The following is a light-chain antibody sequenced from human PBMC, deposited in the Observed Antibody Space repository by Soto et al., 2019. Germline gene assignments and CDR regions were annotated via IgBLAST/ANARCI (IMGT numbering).Light chain of an antibody. Sequence: QPASVSGSPGQSITISCTGTSSDVGGYNYVSWYQQHPGKAPKLMIYDVSNRPSGVSNRFSGSKSGNTASLTISGLQAEDEADYYCSSYTSSSTLCVFGTGTKLTVL. V-gene: IGLV2-14*01. J-gene: IGLJ1*01. CDR1: SSDVGGYNY. CDR2: DVS. CDR3: SSYTSSSTLCV.